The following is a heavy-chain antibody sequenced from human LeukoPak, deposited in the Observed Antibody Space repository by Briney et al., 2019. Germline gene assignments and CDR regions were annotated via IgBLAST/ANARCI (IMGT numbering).Heavy chain of an antibody. Sequence: SYISSSGSTIYYADSVKGRFTISRDNAKNSLYLQMNSLRAEDTAVYYCARGTGYSSGWYDYWGQGTLVTVSS. J-gene: IGHJ4*02. D-gene: IGHD6-19*01. V-gene: IGHV3-11*01. CDR3: ARGTGYSSGWYDY. CDR2: ISSSGSTI.